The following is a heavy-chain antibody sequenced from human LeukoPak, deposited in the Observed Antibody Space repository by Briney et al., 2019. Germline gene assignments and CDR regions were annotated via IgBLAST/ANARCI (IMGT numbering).Heavy chain of an antibody. Sequence: PSETLSLTCTVSGGSISSSSYYWGWIRQPPGKGLEWIGSIYYSGSTYYNPSLKSRVTISVDTSKNQFSLKLSSVTAADTAVYYCARGRIMITFGGVIVLDVFDIWGQGTMVTVSS. J-gene: IGHJ3*02. V-gene: IGHV4-39*07. D-gene: IGHD3-16*02. CDR2: IYYSGST. CDR3: ARGRIMITFGGVIVLDVFDI. CDR1: GGSISSSSYY.